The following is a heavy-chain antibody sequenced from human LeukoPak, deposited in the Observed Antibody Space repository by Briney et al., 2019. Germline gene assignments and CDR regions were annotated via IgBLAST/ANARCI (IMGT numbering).Heavy chain of an antibody. CDR2: IIPIFGTA. J-gene: IGHJ4*02. D-gene: IGHD6-13*01. CDR3: ARDSVNLGIAAAENDY. CDR1: GGTFISYA. Sequence: SVKVSCKASGGTFISYAISWVRQAPGQGLEWMGGIIPIFGTANYAQKFQGRVTITTDESTSTAYMELSSLRSEDTAVYYCARDSVNLGIAAAENDYWGQGTLVTVSS. V-gene: IGHV1-69*05.